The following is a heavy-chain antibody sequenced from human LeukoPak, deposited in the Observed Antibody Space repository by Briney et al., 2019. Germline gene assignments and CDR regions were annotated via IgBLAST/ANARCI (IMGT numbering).Heavy chain of an antibody. CDR3: ARGVTMIVVAETFDY. J-gene: IGHJ4*02. D-gene: IGHD3-22*01. V-gene: IGHV3-21*01. CDR2: IGTVSFHR. CDR1: GFVFSTYG. Sequence: GGSLRLSCAASGFVFSTYGMNWVRQAPGKGLEWVSSIGTVSFHRYYTDSVKGRFTISRDNAKNSLYLQMNSLRAEDTAVYYCARGVTMIVVAETFDYWGQGTLVTVSS.